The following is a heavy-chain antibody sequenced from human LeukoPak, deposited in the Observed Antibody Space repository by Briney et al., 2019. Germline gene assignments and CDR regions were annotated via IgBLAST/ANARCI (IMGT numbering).Heavy chain of an antibody. CDR1: GFTVSNNY. CDR3: ARESAHYGRRYFDL. Sequence: GGSLRLSCAASGFTVSNNYMSWVRQAPGKGLEWVSVIYSSGGTYYADSVKGRFTISRENAKSSLYLQMNSLRAGDTAVYYCARESAHYGRRYFDLWGRGTLVTVSS. V-gene: IGHV3-66*01. J-gene: IGHJ2*01. CDR2: IYSSGGT. D-gene: IGHD3-10*01.